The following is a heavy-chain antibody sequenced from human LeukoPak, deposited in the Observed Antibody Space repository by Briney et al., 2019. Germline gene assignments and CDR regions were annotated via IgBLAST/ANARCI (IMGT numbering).Heavy chain of an antibody. CDR1: GFTFSNAW. V-gene: IGHV3-15*01. Sequence: PGGSLRLSCAASGFTFSNAWMSWVRQAPGKGLEWVGRIKSKTDGGTTDYAAPVKGRFTISRDDSENMLHLQMNSLKTEDTALYYCTTIRIATAEREDYWGQGTLVTVSS. D-gene: IGHD6-13*01. CDR3: TTIRIATAEREDY. J-gene: IGHJ4*02. CDR2: IKSKTDGGTT.